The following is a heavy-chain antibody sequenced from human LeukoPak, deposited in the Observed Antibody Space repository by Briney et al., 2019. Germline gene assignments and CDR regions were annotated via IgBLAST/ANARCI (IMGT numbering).Heavy chain of an antibody. D-gene: IGHD5-18*01. Sequence: ASVKVSCKASGYTFTGYYMHWVRQAPGQGLEWMGWINPNSGGTNYAQKFQGRVTMTRDTSISTAYMELSRLRSDDTAVYYCARPVVDTGVAFDIWGQGTMVTVSS. J-gene: IGHJ3*02. V-gene: IGHV1-2*02. CDR1: GYTFTGYY. CDR3: ARPVVDTGVAFDI. CDR2: INPNSGGT.